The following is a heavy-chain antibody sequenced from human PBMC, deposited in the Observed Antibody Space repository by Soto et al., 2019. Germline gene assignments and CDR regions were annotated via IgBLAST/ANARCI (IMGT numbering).Heavy chain of an antibody. D-gene: IGHD5-12*01. CDR1: GFTFSSYA. J-gene: IGHJ5*02. CDR3: ARESRYSGYDFPPWFDP. Sequence: GGSLRLSCAASGFTFSSYAMSWVRQAPGKGLEWVSYISSSSSIIYYADSVKGRFTISRDDAKNSLYLQMNSLRAEDTAVYYCARESRYSGYDFPPWFDPWGQGTLVTVSS. CDR2: ISSSSSII. V-gene: IGHV3-48*01.